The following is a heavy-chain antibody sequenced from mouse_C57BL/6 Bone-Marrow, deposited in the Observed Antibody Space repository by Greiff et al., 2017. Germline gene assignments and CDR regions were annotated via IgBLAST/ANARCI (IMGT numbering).Heavy chain of an antibody. Sequence: EVQVVESGGGLVQPGESLKLSCESNEYEFPSHDMSWVRKTPEKRLELVAAINSDGGSTYYPDTMERRFIISRDNTKKTLYLQMSSLRSEYTALYYWSRHKGYGYDWFAYWGQGTLVTVSA. J-gene: IGHJ3*01. D-gene: IGHD2-2*01. CDR1: EYEFPSHD. CDR3: SRHKGYGYDWFAY. V-gene: IGHV5-2*01. CDR2: INSDGGST.